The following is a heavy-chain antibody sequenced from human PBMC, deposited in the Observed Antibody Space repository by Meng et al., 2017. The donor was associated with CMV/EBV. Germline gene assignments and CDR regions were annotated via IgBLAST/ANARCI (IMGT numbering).Heavy chain of an antibody. D-gene: IGHD3-10*01. CDR1: FSSYA. J-gene: IGHJ4*02. V-gene: IGHV1-69*05. Sequence: FSSYASSGGRQAPGQGREWMGGIIPSFGTAKYAQKCQGRVTINTDESTSTAYMELSSLRSEDTAVYYCATSSGSYYNREPPPYFDHWGQGTLVTVSS. CDR2: IIPSFGTA. CDR3: ATSSGSYYNREPPPYFDH.